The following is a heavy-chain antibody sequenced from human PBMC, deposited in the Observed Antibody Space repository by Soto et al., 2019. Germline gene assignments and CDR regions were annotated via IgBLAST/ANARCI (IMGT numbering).Heavy chain of an antibody. CDR3: AKDLQSYGDYDYYCYGMDV. J-gene: IGHJ6*02. CDR1: GFTFSTYG. CDR2: ISYDGTNK. V-gene: IGHV3-30*18. D-gene: IGHD4-17*01. Sequence: QVQLVESGGGEVQPGRSLTISCAASGFTFSTYGMHWVRQTPGKGLEWVAVISYDGTNKFYSDSVKARFTISRDNFKNTLNLQMNSLRADDTAVYSCAKDLQSYGDYDYYCYGMDVWGLGTRVTVSS.